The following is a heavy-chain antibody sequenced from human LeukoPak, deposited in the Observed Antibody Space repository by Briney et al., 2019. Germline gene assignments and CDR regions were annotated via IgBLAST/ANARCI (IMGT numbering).Heavy chain of an antibody. CDR1: GSTVSSNY. D-gene: IGHD3-9*01. V-gene: IGHV3-66*01. J-gene: IGHJ4*02. CDR2: IYSGGST. Sequence: PGGSLRLSCAASGSTVSSNYMSWVRQAPGKGLEWVSVIYSGGSTYYADSVKGRFTISRDNSKNTLYLQMNSLRAEDTAVYYCAVTDWLVGASLDYWGQGTLVTVSS. CDR3: AVTDWLVGASLDY.